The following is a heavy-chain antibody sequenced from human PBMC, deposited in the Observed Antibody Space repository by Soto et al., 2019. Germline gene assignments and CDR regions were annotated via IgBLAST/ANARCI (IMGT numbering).Heavy chain of an antibody. V-gene: IGHV4-30-4*01. CDR1: GGSISSGDYY. Sequence: SETLSLTXTVSGGSISSGDYYWSWIRQPPGKGLEWIGYIYYSGSTYYNPSLKSRVTISVDTSKNQFSLKLSSVTAADTAVYYCAREYYDFWSGYLTYYGMDVWGQGTTVTVSS. D-gene: IGHD3-3*01. CDR2: IYYSGST. CDR3: AREYYDFWSGYLTYYGMDV. J-gene: IGHJ6*02.